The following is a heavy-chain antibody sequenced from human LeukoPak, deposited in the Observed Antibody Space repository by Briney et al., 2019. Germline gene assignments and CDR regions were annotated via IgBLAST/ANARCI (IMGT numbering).Heavy chain of an antibody. V-gene: IGHV1-69*13. D-gene: IGHD4-17*01. CDR2: IIPIFGTA. J-gene: IGHJ6*02. CDR3: ARNDGDYENYYYGMDV. CDR1: GGTFSSYA. Sequence: SVKVSCKASGGTFSSYAISWVRQAPGQGLEWMGGIIPIFGTASYAQKFQGRVTITADESTSTAYMELSSLRSEDTAVYYCARNDGDYENYYYGMDVWGQGTTVTVSS.